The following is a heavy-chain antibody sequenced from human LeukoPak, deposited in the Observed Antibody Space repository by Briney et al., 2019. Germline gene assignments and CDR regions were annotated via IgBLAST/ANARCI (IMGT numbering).Heavy chain of an antibody. CDR2: IYYSGST. Sequence: SESLSLTCTVSGGSISSYYWSWIRQPPGKGLKWIGYIYYSGSTNYNPSLKSRVTISVDTSKNQFSQKLSSVTAADTALYYCARNSGARLWFDPWGQGTLVTVSS. J-gene: IGHJ5*02. V-gene: IGHV4-59*01. CDR3: ARNSGARLWFDP. CDR1: GGSISSYY. D-gene: IGHD6-6*01.